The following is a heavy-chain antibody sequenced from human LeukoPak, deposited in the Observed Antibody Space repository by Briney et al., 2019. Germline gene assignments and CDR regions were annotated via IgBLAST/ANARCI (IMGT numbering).Heavy chain of an antibody. CDR1: GFTFSSYA. V-gene: IGHV3-23*01. J-gene: IGHJ3*02. CDR3: AKDFISDDYAPNTFDI. CDR2: ISCSGGST. Sequence: GGSLRLSCAASGFTFSSYAMSWVRQAPGKGLELVSAISCSGGSTYYADSVKGRFTISRDNSKNTLYLQMNSLRAEDTAVYYCAKDFISDDYAPNTFDIWGQGTMVTVSS. D-gene: IGHD3-16*01.